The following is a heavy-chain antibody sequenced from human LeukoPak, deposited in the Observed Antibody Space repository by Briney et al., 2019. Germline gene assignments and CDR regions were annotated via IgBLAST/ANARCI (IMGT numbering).Heavy chain of an antibody. CDR1: GFTFSSYG. J-gene: IGHJ6*02. Sequence: PGRSLRLSCAASGFTFSSYGMHWVRQAPGKGLEWVAVISYGGSSKYCADSVKGRFTISRDNSKNTLYLQMNSLRAEDTAVYYCAKGEIYYYGMDVWGQGTTVTVSS. CDR2: ISYGGSSK. V-gene: IGHV3-30*18. CDR3: AKGEIYYYGMDV.